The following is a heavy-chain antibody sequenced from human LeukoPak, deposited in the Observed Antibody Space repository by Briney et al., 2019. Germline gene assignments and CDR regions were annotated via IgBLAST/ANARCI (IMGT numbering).Heavy chain of an antibody. CDR2: ISDSGIT. CDR3: AGRGHRYSRE. Sequence: SETLSLTCTVSGDSVSSGYWTWIRQLPGKGLEWIGYISDSGITDYNPSLKSRLTISVDTSNNKFSLNLHSVTAADTAVYYCAGRGHRYSREWGQGILVTVSS. D-gene: IGHD2-15*01. CDR1: GDSVSSGY. J-gene: IGHJ1*01. V-gene: IGHV4-4*09.